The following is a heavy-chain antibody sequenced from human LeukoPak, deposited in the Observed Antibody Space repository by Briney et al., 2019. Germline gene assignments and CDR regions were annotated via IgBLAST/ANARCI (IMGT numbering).Heavy chain of an antibody. CDR2: INHSGST. CDR3: ARGRGSSGWYY. J-gene: IGHJ4*02. D-gene: IGHD6-19*01. CDR1: GGSFSGYY. V-gene: IGHV4-34*01. Sequence: SETLSLTCAVYGGSFSGYYWSWIRQPPGKGLEWIGEINHSGSTNYNPSLKSRVTISVDTSKNQFSLKLSSVTVADTAVYYCARGRGSSGWYYWGQGTLVTVSS.